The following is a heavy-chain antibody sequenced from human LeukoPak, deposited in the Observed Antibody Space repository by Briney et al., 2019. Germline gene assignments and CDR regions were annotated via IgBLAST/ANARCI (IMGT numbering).Heavy chain of an antibody. CDR1: GFIFNNYG. CDR3: ASLGGSYGWDAFDV. D-gene: IGHD3-16*01. V-gene: IGHV3-33*01. J-gene: IGHJ3*01. CDR2: ILYDGTKR. Sequence: GGSLRLSCAVSGFIFNNYGMHWVRQAPGKGREWGALILYDGTKRYYTDSVKGRFTISRDDSKSILYLQMNSLRVEDTAVYYCASLGGSYGWDAFDVWGRGTMVTVSS.